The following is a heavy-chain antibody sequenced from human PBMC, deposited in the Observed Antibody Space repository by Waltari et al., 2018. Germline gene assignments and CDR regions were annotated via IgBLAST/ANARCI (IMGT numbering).Heavy chain of an antibody. Sequence: QVQLQESGPGLVKPSETLSLTCTVSGGSISSYYWSWIRQPPGKGLEWIGYIYYSGSTNYNPSLKSRVTISEDTSKNQFSLKLSSVTAADTAVYYCARGVAAAGDYYYGMDVWGQGTTVTVSS. CDR3: ARGVAAAGDYYYGMDV. D-gene: IGHD6-13*01. V-gene: IGHV4-59*01. CDR2: IYYSGST. J-gene: IGHJ6*02. CDR1: GGSISSYY.